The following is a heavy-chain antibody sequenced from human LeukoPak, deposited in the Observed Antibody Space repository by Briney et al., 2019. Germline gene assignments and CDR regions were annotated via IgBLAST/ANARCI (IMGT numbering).Heavy chain of an antibody. V-gene: IGHV4-31*03. CDR1: GGSISNGGYY. Sequence: SQTLSLTCTVSGGSISNGGYYWNWIRQHPGKGLEWIGYIYYSGSTYYNPSLKSRVTISVDTSKNQFSLKLSSVTAADTAVYYCASSFPRTTVVNWGQGALVTVSS. J-gene: IGHJ4*02. D-gene: IGHD4-23*01. CDR3: ASSFPRTTVVN. CDR2: IYYSGST.